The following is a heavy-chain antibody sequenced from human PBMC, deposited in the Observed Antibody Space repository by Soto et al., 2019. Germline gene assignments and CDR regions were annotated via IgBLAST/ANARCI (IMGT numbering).Heavy chain of an antibody. CDR1: GYTFTSYD. CDR3: ARRVEYYDFWSGYPYYFDC. Sequence: ASVNVSCKASGYTFTSYDINWVRQATGQGLEWMGWMNPNIGNTGYAQKFQGRVTMTRNTSISTAYMELRSLRSEDTAVYYCARRVEYYDFWSGYPYYFDCWGKGNMVTVSS. J-gene: IGHJ4*02. CDR2: MNPNIGNT. V-gene: IGHV1-8*01. D-gene: IGHD3-3*01.